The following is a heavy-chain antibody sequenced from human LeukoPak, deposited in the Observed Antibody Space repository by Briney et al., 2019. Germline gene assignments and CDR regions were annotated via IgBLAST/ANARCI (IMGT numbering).Heavy chain of an antibody. CDR2: ISYDGSNK. V-gene: IGHV3-30*04. J-gene: IGHJ4*02. Sequence: GGSLRLSCAASGFTFSSYAMHWVRQAPGKGLEWVAVISYDGSNKYYADSVKGRFTISRDNSKNTLYLQMNSLRAEDTAVYYCARDHFDSSGTVGYWGQGTLVTVSS. D-gene: IGHD3-22*01. CDR1: GFTFSSYA. CDR3: ARDHFDSSGTVGY.